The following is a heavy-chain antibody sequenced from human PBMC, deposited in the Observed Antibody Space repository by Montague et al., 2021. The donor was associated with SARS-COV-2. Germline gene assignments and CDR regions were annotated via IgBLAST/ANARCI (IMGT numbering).Heavy chain of an antibody. Sequence: SETLSLTCAASGDSIMTTNWWSWVRQPPGKGLEWTGEIYQSGSTNYNPSLKSRVTMSIDKSKNQFSLELNSVTAADTALYYCVRAGGLDNRPPVWGQGALVIVSS. J-gene: IGHJ4*02. CDR2: IYQSGST. D-gene: IGHD3/OR15-3a*01. CDR3: VRAGGLDNRPPV. V-gene: IGHV4-4*02. CDR1: GDSIMTTNW.